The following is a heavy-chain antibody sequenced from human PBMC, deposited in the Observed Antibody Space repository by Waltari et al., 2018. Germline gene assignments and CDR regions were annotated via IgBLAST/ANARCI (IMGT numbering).Heavy chain of an antibody. J-gene: IGHJ4*02. V-gene: IGHV4-38-2*02. CDR2: IYHSGST. CDR1: GSSISSGYY. CDR3: AREGLLAPYFDY. Sequence: QVQLQESGPGLVKPSETLSLTCAVSGSSISSGYYWGWIRQPPGKGLEWIGSIYHSGSTYYNPSLKSRVTISVDTSKNQFSLKLSSVTAADTAVYYCAREGLLAPYFDYWGQGTLVTVSS.